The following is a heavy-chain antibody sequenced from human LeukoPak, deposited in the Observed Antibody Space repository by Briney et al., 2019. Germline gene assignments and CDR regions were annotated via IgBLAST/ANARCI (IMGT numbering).Heavy chain of an antibody. CDR3: ARTRGYGGYDYHY. Sequence: GGSLRLSCAGPGFTFSSYAMSWVRQAPGKGLEWVSGISGSGDRTYYADSVKGRFTISRGNSKNTLYLQMNGLTAEDTAVYSCARTRGYGGYDYHYRGQETLVTVSS. J-gene: IGHJ4*02. CDR1: GFTFSSYA. CDR2: ISGSGDRT. D-gene: IGHD5-12*01. V-gene: IGHV3-23*01.